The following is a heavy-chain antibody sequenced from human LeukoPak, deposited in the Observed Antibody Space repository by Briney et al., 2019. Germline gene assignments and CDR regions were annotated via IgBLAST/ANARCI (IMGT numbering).Heavy chain of an antibody. J-gene: IGHJ5*02. CDR2: IYTSGST. D-gene: IGHD1-1*01. V-gene: IGHV4-4*07. Sequence: PSETLSLTCTVSGGSISIYYWSWIRQPAGKGLEWIGRIYTSGSTNYNPSLKSRVTISVDTSKNQNSLKLSSVTAADTAVYYCAGVGRTGINWIDPRSQGTLVTVSS. CDR1: GGSISIYY. CDR3: AGVGRTGINWIDP.